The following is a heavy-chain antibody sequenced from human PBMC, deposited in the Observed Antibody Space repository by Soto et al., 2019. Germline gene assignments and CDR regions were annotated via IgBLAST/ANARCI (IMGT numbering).Heavy chain of an antibody. CDR1: GGSISSGGYY. V-gene: IGHV4-31*03. Sequence: SETLSLTCTVSGGSISSGGYYWSWIRQHPGKGLEWIGYIYYSGSTYYNPSLKSRVTISVDTSKNQFSLKLSSVTAADTAVYYCARVDSSGYYDTTIFDYWGQGTLVTVSS. CDR3: ARVDSSGYYDTTIFDY. CDR2: IYYSGST. J-gene: IGHJ4*02. D-gene: IGHD3-22*01.